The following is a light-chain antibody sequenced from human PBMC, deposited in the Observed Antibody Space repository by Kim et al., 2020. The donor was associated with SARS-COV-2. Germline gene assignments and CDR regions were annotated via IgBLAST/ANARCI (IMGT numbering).Light chain of an antibody. CDR1: DSDVGAYHR. CDR2: EVS. J-gene: IGLJ1*01. Sequence: GQSVTISCTGTDSDVGAYHRVSWYQQSPGTAPRLMLSEVSNRPSGVPDRFSGSKSGNTASLTISGLQAEDEADYYCSSFTTANSYVFGTGTKVTVL. V-gene: IGLV2-18*02. CDR3: SSFTTANSYV.